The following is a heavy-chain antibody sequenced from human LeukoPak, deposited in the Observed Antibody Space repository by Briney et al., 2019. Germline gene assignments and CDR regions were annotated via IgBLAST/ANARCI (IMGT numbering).Heavy chain of an antibody. CDR3: AKDSLNDYSNPFDY. V-gene: IGHV3-33*06. D-gene: IGHD4-11*01. CDR1: GFTYSSYD. Sequence: PGGSVRLFCAASGFTYSSYDMHWLRQAPGKGLEGLADMWYDGSNKYYADSVKGRFAISRDNSKNTLYLQMNRLRAEDTAVYYCAKDSLNDYSNPFDYWGQGTLVTVSS. J-gene: IGHJ4*02. CDR2: MWYDGSNK.